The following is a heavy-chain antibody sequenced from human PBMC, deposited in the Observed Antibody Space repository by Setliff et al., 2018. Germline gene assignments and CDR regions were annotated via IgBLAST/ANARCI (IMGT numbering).Heavy chain of an antibody. CDR2: INHSGST. Sequence: SETMSLTCAVYGGSFSGYYWSWIRQPPGKGLEWIGEINHSGSTNYNPSLKSRVTISVDTSKNQFSLKLSSVTAADTALYYCTVYNTGSSKDHYWGQGTPVTVSS. V-gene: IGHV4-34*01. CDR1: GGSFSGYY. CDR3: TVYNTGSSKDHY. J-gene: IGHJ4*02. D-gene: IGHD2-8*02.